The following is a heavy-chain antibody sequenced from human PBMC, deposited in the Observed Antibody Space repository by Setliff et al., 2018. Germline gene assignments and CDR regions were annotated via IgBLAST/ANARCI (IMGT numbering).Heavy chain of an antibody. CDR1: GFTFSSYA. CDR2: ISDTGGNT. Sequence: GGSLRLSCAVSGFTFSSYAMSWVRQAPGKGLEWVSSISDTGGNTYHADSVRGRVTISRDNGKNSLFLQMNSLRVDDTAVYYCARPGRSNYWDSFDYWGQGILVTVSS. J-gene: IGHJ4*02. D-gene: IGHD3-10*01. V-gene: IGHV3-21*01. CDR3: ARPGRSNYWDSFDY.